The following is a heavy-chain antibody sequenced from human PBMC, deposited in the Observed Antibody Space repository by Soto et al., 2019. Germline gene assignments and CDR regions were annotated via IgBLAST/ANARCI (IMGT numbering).Heavy chain of an antibody. CDR1: GGSISNYY. Sequence: PSETLSLTCTVSGGSISNYYWSWIRQPPGRGLEWIGHIFYSGSTNYNPALKSRVTISVDTSKSQFSLKLSPVTAADTAVYYCARHGMAAVTQWGRGTPVTVSS. CDR3: ARHGMAAVTQ. J-gene: IGHJ4*02. V-gene: IGHV4-59*08. CDR2: IFYSGST. D-gene: IGHD4-4*01.